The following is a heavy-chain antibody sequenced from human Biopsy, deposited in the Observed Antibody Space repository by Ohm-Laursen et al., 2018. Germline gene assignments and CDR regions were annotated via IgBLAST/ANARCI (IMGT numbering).Heavy chain of an antibody. CDR1: GFTFSDYY. D-gene: IGHD2-15*01. J-gene: IGHJ4*02. CDR2: LSSRGSNI. Sequence: GSLRLSCTASGFTFSDYYMSWIRQAPGKGLEWISYLSSRGSNIYYADSVKGRFTVSRDNANNSLFLQMNSLRAEDTAVYYCAKDHCSGGTCYSDGPVFDFWGQGTLVTVSS. CDR3: AKDHCSGGTCYSDGPVFDF. V-gene: IGHV3-11*01.